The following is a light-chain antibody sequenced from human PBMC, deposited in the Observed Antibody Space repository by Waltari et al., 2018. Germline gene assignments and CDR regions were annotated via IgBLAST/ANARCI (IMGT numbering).Light chain of an antibody. J-gene: IGKJ1*01. CDR1: QSVGRS. Sequence: ESVLTQSPGTLSLSTGERATLSCRASQSVGRSLAWYQQKPGQAPRLLIYGASIRATGIPDRFSGGGSGTDFSLTISRLEPEDFAAYHCQHYVRLPVTFGQGTKVEIK. CDR3: QHYVRLPVT. CDR2: GAS. V-gene: IGKV3-20*01.